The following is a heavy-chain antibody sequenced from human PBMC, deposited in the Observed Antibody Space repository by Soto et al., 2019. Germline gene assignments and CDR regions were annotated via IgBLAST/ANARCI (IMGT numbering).Heavy chain of an antibody. CDR1: GGSFSNNY. J-gene: IGHJ4*02. CDR3: ATSLWFGTQPEI. D-gene: IGHD3-10*01. Sequence: TLSLTCAVYGGSFSNNYWTWFRQPPGKGLEWIGEISPSGTTKYIPSLKSRGTISVDTSRKQFFLKVTSVSAADTAVYYCATSLWFGTQPEIWGPGTLVTVSS. CDR2: ISPSGTT. V-gene: IGHV4-34*01.